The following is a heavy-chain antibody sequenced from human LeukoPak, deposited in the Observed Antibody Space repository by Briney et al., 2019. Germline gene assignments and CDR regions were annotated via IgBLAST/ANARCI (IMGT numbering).Heavy chain of an antibody. CDR2: IYYSGST. Sequence: PSETLSLTCTVSGGSISSSSYYWGWIRQPPGKGLEWIGSIYYSGSTYYNPSLKSRVTISVDTSKNQFSLKLSSVTAADTAVYYCARLRYYDSSGPPDYWGQGTLVTVSS. D-gene: IGHD3-22*01. CDR1: GGSISSSSYY. J-gene: IGHJ4*02. V-gene: IGHV4-39*01. CDR3: ARLRYYDSSGPPDY.